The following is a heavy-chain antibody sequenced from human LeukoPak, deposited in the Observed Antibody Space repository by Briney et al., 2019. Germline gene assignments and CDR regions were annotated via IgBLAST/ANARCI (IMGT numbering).Heavy chain of an antibody. CDR1: GGSISTYD. CDR3: ARDLELDP. D-gene: IGHD1-1*01. Sequence: SETLSLTCTVSGGSISTYDWSWIRQPPGKGLEWIGYIYYSGSTNHNPSLKSRVTISLDTSKKQFSLNLSSVTAADTAIYYWARDLELDPWGQGTLVTVSS. J-gene: IGHJ5*02. CDR2: IYYSGST. V-gene: IGHV4-59*01.